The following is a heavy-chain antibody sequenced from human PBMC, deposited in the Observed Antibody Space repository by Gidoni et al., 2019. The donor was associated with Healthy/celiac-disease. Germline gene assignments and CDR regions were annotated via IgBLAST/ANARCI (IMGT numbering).Heavy chain of an antibody. Sequence: EVQLLESGGGLVQPGGSLRLSCAASGFTFSSYAMSWVRQAPGKGLEWVSAISGSGGRTYYADSVKGRFTISRDNSKNTLYLQMNSLRAEDTAVYYCAKEGDLTYYYDSSGYPARPFDYWGQGTLVTVSS. D-gene: IGHD3-22*01. J-gene: IGHJ4*02. V-gene: IGHV3-23*01. CDR1: GFTFSSYA. CDR2: ISGSGGRT. CDR3: AKEGDLTYYYDSSGYPARPFDY.